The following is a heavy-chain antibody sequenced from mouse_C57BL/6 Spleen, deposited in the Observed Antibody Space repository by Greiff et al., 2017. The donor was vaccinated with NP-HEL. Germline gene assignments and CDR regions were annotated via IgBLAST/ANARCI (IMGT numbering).Heavy chain of an antibody. CDR2: IYPRDGST. CDR3: AREETAQATRAMDY. V-gene: IGHV1-85*01. J-gene: IGHJ4*01. Sequence: LQESGPELVKPGASVKLSCKASGYTFTSYDINWVKQRPGQGLEWIGWIYPRDGSTKYNEKFKGKATLTVDTSSSTAYMELHSLTSEDSAVYFCAREETAQATRAMDYWGQGTSVTVSS. D-gene: IGHD3-2*02. CDR1: GYTFTSYD.